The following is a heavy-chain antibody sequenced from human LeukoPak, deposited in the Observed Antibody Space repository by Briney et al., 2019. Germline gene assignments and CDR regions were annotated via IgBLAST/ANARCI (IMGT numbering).Heavy chain of an antibody. CDR3: AKAPFYYDSSGLYFDY. Sequence: PGGSLRLSCSASGFTFNTYAMHWVRQAPGKGLQYISAISSNGSSTYYADSVKGRFTISRDNSKNTLYLQMNSLRAEDTAVYYCAKAPFYYDSSGLYFDYWGQGTLVTVSS. CDR2: ISSNGSST. V-gene: IGHV3-64*04. D-gene: IGHD3-22*01. J-gene: IGHJ4*02. CDR1: GFTFNTYA.